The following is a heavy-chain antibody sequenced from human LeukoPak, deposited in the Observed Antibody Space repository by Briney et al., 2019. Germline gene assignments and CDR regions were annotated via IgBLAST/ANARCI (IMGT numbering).Heavy chain of an antibody. J-gene: IGHJ5*01. D-gene: IGHD3-22*01. Sequence: GGSLRLSCAASGFTFSIYAMSWVRQAPGKGLEWVSSITSSGNGTYYAESVKGRFTISRDNSENTLYLRMNSLRAEDTAVYYCAKDRPNYYDSSGHYYRRNGDSWGQGTLVTVSS. V-gene: IGHV3-23*01. CDR2: ITSSGNGT. CDR1: GFTFSIYA. CDR3: AKDRPNYYDSSGHYYRRNGDS.